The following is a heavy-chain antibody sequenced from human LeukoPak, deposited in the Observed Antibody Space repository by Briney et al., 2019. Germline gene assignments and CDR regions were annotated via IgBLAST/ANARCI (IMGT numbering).Heavy chain of an antibody. Sequence: SETLSLTCAVSGGSISSSNWWSWVRQPPGKGLEWIGEIYHSGSTNYNPSLKSRVTISVDTSKNQFSLKLSSVTAADTAVYYCARGRRQWLVVTNYFDYWAREPWSPSPQ. D-gene: IGHD6-19*01. V-gene: IGHV4-4*02. CDR2: IYHSGST. J-gene: IGHJ4*02. CDR3: ARGRRQWLVVTNYFDY. CDR1: GGSISSSNW.